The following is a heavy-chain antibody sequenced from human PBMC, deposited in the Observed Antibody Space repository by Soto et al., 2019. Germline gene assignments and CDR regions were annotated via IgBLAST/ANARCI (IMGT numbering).Heavy chain of an antibody. CDR3: ARLYIVVVPAAIGDYYGMDV. CDR1: GGSISSGGYY. V-gene: IGHV4-31*03. Sequence: SETLSLTCTFSGGSISSGGYYWSWIRQHPGKGLEWIGYIYYSGSTYYNPSLKSRVTISVDTSKNQFSLKLSSVTAADTAVYYCARLYIVVVPAAIGDYYGMDVWGQGTTVTVSS. J-gene: IGHJ6*02. D-gene: IGHD2-2*01. CDR2: IYYSGST.